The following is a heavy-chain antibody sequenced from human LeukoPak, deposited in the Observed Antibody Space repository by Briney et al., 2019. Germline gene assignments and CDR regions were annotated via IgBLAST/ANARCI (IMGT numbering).Heavy chain of an antibody. CDR2: ISAYNGNT. D-gene: IGHD2-2*01. CDR1: GYTFTSYG. V-gene: IGHV1-18*01. Sequence: ASVNVSCKASGYTFTSYGISWVRQAPGQGLEWMGWISAYNGNTNYAQKLQGRVTMTTDTSTSTAYMELRSLRSDDTAVYYCARDGGFGCSSTSCYFDYWGQGTLVTVSS. J-gene: IGHJ4*02. CDR3: ARDGGFGCSSTSCYFDY.